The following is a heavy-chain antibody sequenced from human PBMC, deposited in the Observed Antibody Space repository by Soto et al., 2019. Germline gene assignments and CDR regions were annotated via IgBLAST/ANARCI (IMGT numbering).Heavy chain of an antibody. CDR1: GVTFSSYA. D-gene: IGHD6-13*01. V-gene: IGHV1-69*06. CDR2: IIPIFGTA. Sequence: ASVKVSCKASGVTFSSYAISWVRQAPGQGLEWMGGIIPIFGTANYAQKFQGRVTITADKSTSTAYMELSSLRSEDTAVYYCARGPAAGTGTDYWGQGTLVTVSS. J-gene: IGHJ4*02. CDR3: ARGPAAGTGTDY.